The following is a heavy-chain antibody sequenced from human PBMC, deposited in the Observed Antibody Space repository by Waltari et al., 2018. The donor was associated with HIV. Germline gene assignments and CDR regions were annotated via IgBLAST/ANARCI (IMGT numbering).Heavy chain of an antibody. Sequence: EVQLVESGGGLVQAGGSLRLSWAASGFTFRSSWMSWVRQAPGKGLECVANIKQDGSEKSYVDSVKGRFTISRDNAKNSLYLQMNNLRAEDTAVYYCARLRGGYDFDYWGQGTLVTVSS. CDR3: ARLRGGYDFDY. CDR1: GFTFRSSW. J-gene: IGHJ4*02. V-gene: IGHV3-7*01. D-gene: IGHD5-12*01. CDR2: IKQDGSEK.